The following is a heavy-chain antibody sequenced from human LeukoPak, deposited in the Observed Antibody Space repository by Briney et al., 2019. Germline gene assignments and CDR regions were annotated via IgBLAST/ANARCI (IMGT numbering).Heavy chain of an antibody. Sequence: AGRSLRLSCAASGFTFSSYAMHWVRQAPGKGLEGVAVISYDGSNKYYADSVKGRFTISRDNSKNTLYLQMNSLRAEDTAVYYCARDFGFSGSSSWFFDYWGQGTLVTVSS. CDR3: ARDFGFSGSSSWFFDY. D-gene: IGHD6-13*01. CDR1: GFTFSSYA. V-gene: IGHV3-30*01. CDR2: ISYDGSNK. J-gene: IGHJ4*02.